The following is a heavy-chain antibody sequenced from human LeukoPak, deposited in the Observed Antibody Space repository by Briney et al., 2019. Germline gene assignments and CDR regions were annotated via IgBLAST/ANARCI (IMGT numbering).Heavy chain of an antibody. D-gene: IGHD5-24*01. CDR2: IYTSGST. J-gene: IGHJ5*02. CDR1: GGSISSYY. Sequence: SETLSLTCTVSGGSISSYYWSWIRQPAGKGLEWIGRIYTSGSTNYNPSLKSRVTMSVDTSKNQFSLKLSSVPAADTAVYYCARDRNGYNKFDPWAQGTLVTVSS. V-gene: IGHV4-4*07. CDR3: ARDRNGYNKFDP.